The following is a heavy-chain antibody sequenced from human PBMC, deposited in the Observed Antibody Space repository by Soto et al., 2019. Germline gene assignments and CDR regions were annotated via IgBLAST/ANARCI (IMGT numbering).Heavy chain of an antibody. CDR2: IKSKTDGGTT. D-gene: IGHD3-3*01. J-gene: IGHJ4*02. CDR3: TTFPTKPQPRITIFGVVIITANDY. Sequence: GVSLRLSCAASGFTFSNAWMNWVRQAPGKGLEWVGRIKSKTDGGTTDYAAPVKGRFTISRDDSKNTLYLQMNSLKTEDTAVYYCTTFPTKPQPRITIFGVVIITANDYWGQGTLVTVSS. V-gene: IGHV3-15*07. CDR1: GFTFSNAW.